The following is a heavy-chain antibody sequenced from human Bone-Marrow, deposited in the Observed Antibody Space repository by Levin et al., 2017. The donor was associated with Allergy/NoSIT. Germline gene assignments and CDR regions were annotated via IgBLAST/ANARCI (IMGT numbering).Heavy chain of an antibody. D-gene: IGHD6-19*01. CDR3: GRDKSNGWIDY. CDR1: GFTFSRSG. V-gene: IGHV3-33*01. CDR2: IWFDGSRE. Sequence: GGSLRLSCAPSGFTFSRSGMHWVRQAPGKGLEWVAVIWFDGSREYHADSVKGRFTISRDNSKNTLYLQMSSLRAEDAGFYYCGRDKSNGWIDYWGQGTLVTVSS. J-gene: IGHJ4*02.